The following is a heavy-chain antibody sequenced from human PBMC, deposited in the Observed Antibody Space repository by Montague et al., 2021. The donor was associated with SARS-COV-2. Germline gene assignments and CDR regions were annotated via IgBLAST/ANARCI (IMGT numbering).Heavy chain of an antibody. J-gene: IGHJ4*02. CDR2: FSFVGSNR. V-gene: IGHV3-30*18. CDR1: GLSVGNSN. D-gene: IGHD1-26*01. Sequence: SLRLSCAASGLSVGNSNMHWVRQAPGKGLEWVAVFSFVGSNRYYADSVKGRFTISRDDSENKLHLQVNSLRPEDTAVYYCANWENWGQGTLVIVSS. CDR3: ANWEN.